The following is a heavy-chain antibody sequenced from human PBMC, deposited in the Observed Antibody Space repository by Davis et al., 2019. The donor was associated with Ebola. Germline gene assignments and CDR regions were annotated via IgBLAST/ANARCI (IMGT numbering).Heavy chain of an antibody. CDR3: ARRAEQAMFRRGVFDI. CDR2: ISPGDSET. Sequence: GESLKISCKGSGYNFYGYWVAWVRQVPGKGLEWMGSISPGDSETRYNPSFQGHVTFSADKSINTAYLHWSSLKSSDTAMYFCARRAEQAMFRRGVFDIWGQGTMVTVSS. D-gene: IGHD1/OR15-1a*01. V-gene: IGHV5-51*01. CDR1: GYNFYGYW. J-gene: IGHJ3*02.